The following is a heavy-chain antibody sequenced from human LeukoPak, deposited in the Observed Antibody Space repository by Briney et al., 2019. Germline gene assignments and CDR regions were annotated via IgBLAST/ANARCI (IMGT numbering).Heavy chain of an antibody. Sequence: GGSLRLSCAASGFTFSYHWMTWVRQAPGKGLEWVANIKQDGSEKYYVDSVKGRFTISRDNAKNSLYLQMNSLRAEDTAVYYCARGGRDVIAAAGTIGYWGQGTLVTVSS. CDR2: IKQDGSEK. V-gene: IGHV3-7*01. D-gene: IGHD6-13*01. J-gene: IGHJ4*02. CDR3: ARGGRDVIAAAGTIGY. CDR1: GFTFSYHW.